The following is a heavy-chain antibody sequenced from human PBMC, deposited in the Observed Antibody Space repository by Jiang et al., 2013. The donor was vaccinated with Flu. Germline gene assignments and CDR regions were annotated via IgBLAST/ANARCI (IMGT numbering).Heavy chain of an antibody. V-gene: IGHV3-33*01. J-gene: IGHJ4*02. CDR2: IWFDGSEK. D-gene: IGHD7-27*01. Sequence: QLLESGGGVVQPGRSLRLSCAASGFSFSNYGMHWVRQAPGKGLEWVAIIWFDGSEKYYADSVKGRFTISRDNSKNTLYVQMNSLRAEDTAVYYCAREATGDIGGGFDYWGQGTLVTVSS. CDR1: GFSFSNYG. CDR3: AREATGDIGGGFDY.